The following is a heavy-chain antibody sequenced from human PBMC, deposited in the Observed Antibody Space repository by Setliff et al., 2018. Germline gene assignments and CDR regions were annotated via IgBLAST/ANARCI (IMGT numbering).Heavy chain of an antibody. CDR1: GGSIGPHY. J-gene: IGHJ6*03. CDR3: ARDRATVIRGVTSFFYYYMDV. D-gene: IGHD3-10*01. Sequence: SETLSLTCTVSGGSIGPHYWSWIRQAPGKGLEWIGHIFYSDAAKYNPSLESRAAISVDSSKNQFSLKLSSVTAADTAVYYCARDRATVIRGVTSFFYYYMDVWGGGTTVTVSS. CDR2: IFYSDAA. V-gene: IGHV4-59*11.